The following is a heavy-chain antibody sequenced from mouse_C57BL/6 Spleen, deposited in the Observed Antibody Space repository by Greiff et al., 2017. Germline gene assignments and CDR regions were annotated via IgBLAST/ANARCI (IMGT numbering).Heavy chain of an antibody. Sequence: VQLKQSGPELVKPGASVKISCKASGYTFTDYYMNWVKQSHGKSLEWIGDINPNNGGTSYNQKFKGKATLTVDKSSSTAYMELRSLTSEDSAVYYCASYYGYGIDYWGQGTTLTVSS. D-gene: IGHD2-2*01. CDR3: ASYYGYGIDY. V-gene: IGHV1-26*01. CDR1: GYTFTDYY. CDR2: INPNNGGT. J-gene: IGHJ2*01.